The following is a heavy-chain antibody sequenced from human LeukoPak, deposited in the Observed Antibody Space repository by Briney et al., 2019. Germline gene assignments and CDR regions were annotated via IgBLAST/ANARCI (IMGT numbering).Heavy chain of an antibody. CDR3: ARESLRQQWLVRREEYYYMDV. CDR2: ISSSSSYI. J-gene: IGHJ6*03. V-gene: IGHV3-21*04. D-gene: IGHD6-19*01. CDR1: GFTFSSYS. Sequence: GGSLRLSCAASGFTFSSYSMNWVRQAPGKGLEWVSSISSSSSYIYYADPVKGRFTISRDNAKNSLYLQMNSLRAEDTAVYYCARESLRQQWLVRREEYYYMDVWGKGTTVTISS.